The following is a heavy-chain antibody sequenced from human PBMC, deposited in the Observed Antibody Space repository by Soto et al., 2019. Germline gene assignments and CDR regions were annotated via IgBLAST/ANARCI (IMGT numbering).Heavy chain of an antibody. Sequence: ASVKVSCKASGYAFTSYGISWVRQAPGQGLEWMGWISAYNGNTNYAQKLQGRVTMTTDTSMSTAYMEVRSLTSDDTAVYYCARASGSSYRFDPWGQGTLVTVSS. CDR3: ARASGSSYRFDP. CDR2: ISAYNGNT. V-gene: IGHV1-18*01. J-gene: IGHJ5*02. D-gene: IGHD1-26*01. CDR1: GYAFTSYG.